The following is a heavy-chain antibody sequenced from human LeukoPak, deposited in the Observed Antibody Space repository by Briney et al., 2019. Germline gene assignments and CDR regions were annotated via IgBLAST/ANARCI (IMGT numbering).Heavy chain of an antibody. D-gene: IGHD3-9*01. V-gene: IGHV3-30*02. J-gene: IGHJ4*02. CDR3: ARGPDYDILADYFDY. CDR2: IRYDGSNT. CDR1: GFTFNNYG. Sequence: GGSLRLSCAASGFTFNNYGMHWVRQAPGKGLEWVAFIRYDGSNTYYADSVKGRFTISRDNSKNTLFLQMNSLRPEDTAVYYCARGPDYDILADYFDYWGQGTLVTVSS.